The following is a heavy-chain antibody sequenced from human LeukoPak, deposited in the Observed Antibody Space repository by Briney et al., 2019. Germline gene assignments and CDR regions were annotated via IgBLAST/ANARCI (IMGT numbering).Heavy chain of an antibody. Sequence: ASVKVSCKASGYTFTSYDINWVRQATGQGVEWMGWMNPNSGNTGYAQKFQGRVTMTRNTSISTAYMELSSLRSEDTAVYYCARDDDYGDYEYWFDPWGQGTLVTVSS. J-gene: IGHJ5*02. CDR2: MNPNSGNT. CDR1: GYTFTSYD. D-gene: IGHD4-17*01. V-gene: IGHV1-8*01. CDR3: ARDDDYGDYEYWFDP.